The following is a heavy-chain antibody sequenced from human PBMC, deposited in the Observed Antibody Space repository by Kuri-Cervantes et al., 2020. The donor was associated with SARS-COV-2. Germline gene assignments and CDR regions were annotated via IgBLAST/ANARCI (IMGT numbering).Heavy chain of an antibody. Sequence: GESLKISCAASGFTFSSYAMHWVRQAPGKGLEWMGWISAYNGNTNYAQKLQGRVTMTTDTSTSTAYMELRSLRSDDTAVYYCARGDFWSRPFDYWGQGTLVTVSS. D-gene: IGHD3-3*01. V-gene: IGHV1-18*01. CDR3: ARGDFWSRPFDY. J-gene: IGHJ4*02. CDR1: GFTFSSYA. CDR2: ISAYNGNT.